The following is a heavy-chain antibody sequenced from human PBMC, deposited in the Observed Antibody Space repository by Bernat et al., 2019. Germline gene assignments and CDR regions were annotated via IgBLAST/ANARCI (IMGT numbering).Heavy chain of an antibody. CDR2: INHSGST. V-gene: IGHV4-34*01. Sequence: QVQLQQWGAGLLKPSETLSLTCAVYGGSFSGYYWSWIRQPPGKGLEWIGEINHSGSTNYNPSLKSRVPISVDTSKSQFSLKLSSVPAADTAVYYCARGRGFQQQLPGWFDPWGQGTLVTVSS. D-gene: IGHD6-13*01. CDR3: ARGRGFQQQLPGWFDP. J-gene: IGHJ5*02. CDR1: GGSFSGYY.